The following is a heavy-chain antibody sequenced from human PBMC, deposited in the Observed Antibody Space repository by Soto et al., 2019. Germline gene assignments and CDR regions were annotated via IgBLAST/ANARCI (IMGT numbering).Heavy chain of an antibody. J-gene: IGHJ6*02. V-gene: IGHV4-30-2*01. CDR3: ARAGYCSGGSCPLGMDV. CDR1: GGSISSGGYS. Sequence: SETLSLTCAVSGGSISSGGYSWSWIRQPPGKGLEWIGYIYHSGSTYYNPSLKSRVTISVDRSKNQFSLKLSSVTAADTAVYYCARAGYCSGGSCPLGMDVWGQGTTVTV. D-gene: IGHD2-15*01. CDR2: IYHSGST.